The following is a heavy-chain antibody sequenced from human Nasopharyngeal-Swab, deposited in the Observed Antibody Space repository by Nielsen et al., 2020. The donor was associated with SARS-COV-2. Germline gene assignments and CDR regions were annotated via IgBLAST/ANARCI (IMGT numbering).Heavy chain of an antibody. CDR3: ARDRPPYGDEFDY. D-gene: IGHD4-17*01. CDR1: GFTFSSYG. Sequence: GESLKISCAASGFTFSSYGMHWVRQAPGKGLEWVAVIWYDGSNKYYADSVKGRFTISRDNFKNTLYLQMNSLRAEDTAVYYCARDRPPYGDEFDYWGQGTLVTVSS. J-gene: IGHJ4*02. V-gene: IGHV3-33*01. CDR2: IWYDGSNK.